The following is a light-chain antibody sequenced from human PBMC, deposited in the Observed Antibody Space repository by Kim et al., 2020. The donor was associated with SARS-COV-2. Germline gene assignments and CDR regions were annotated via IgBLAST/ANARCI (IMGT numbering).Light chain of an antibody. CDR3: ETWDSNTQV. V-gene: IGLV4-60*03. CDR2: LGGSGYY. J-gene: IGLJ3*02. Sequence: QPVLTQSSSASASLGSSVILTCTLSSGHNNYIIAWHQQQPGKAPRFLMKLGGSGYYNRGRIPDRFSGSSSGADRYLSISNLQSEDEADYCCETWDSNTQVFGGGTKVTVL. CDR1: SGHNNYI.